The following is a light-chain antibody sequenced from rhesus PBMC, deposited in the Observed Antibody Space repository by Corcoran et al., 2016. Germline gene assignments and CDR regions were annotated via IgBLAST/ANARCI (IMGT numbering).Light chain of an antibody. CDR1: SSDIGGYNY. J-gene: IGLJ1*01. CDR2: EVN. V-gene: IGLV2-32*02. CDR3: CSYTTSSTYI. Sequence: QAALTQPRSVSGSPGQSVTISCTGTSSDIGGYNYVSWYQQHPGTAPKLMIYEVNKRPSGVSDRFSGSKSGNTASLTISGLQAEDEADYYCCSYTTSSTYIFGAGTRLTVL.